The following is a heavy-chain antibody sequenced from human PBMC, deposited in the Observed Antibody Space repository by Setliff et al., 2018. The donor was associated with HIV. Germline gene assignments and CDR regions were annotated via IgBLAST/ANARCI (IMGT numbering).Heavy chain of an antibody. J-gene: IGHJ6*02. CDR3: ARITIFVPGDPYFYGMDV. Sequence: SETLSLTCSVSGDSVSSGGFYWSWIRQRPDKGLEWIGHLFYSGTTYYSPSLKSRVIISRDTSENQFSLQLSSVSAADTAVYYCARITIFVPGDPYFYGMDVWGQGTTVTVSS. D-gene: IGHD3-3*02. CDR1: GDSVSSGGFY. CDR2: LFYSGTT. V-gene: IGHV4-31*03.